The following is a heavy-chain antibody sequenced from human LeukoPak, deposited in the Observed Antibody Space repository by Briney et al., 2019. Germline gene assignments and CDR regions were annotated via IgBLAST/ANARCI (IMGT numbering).Heavy chain of an antibody. D-gene: IGHD6-19*01. V-gene: IGHV4-30-4*07. Sequence: PSETLSLTCAVSGGSISSGGYSWSWIRQPPGKGLEWIGYIYYSGSTYYNPSLKSRVTISVDKSKNQFSLKLSSVTAADTAVYYCASRGSGWYQDYWGQGTLVTVSS. CDR1: GGSISSGGYS. CDR3: ASRGSGWYQDY. J-gene: IGHJ4*02. CDR2: IYYSGST.